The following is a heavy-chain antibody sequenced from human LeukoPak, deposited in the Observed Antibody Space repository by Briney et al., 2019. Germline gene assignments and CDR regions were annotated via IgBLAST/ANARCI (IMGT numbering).Heavy chain of an antibody. CDR3: AREKGYYGSGSYYDYNWFDP. V-gene: IGHV1-18*01. D-gene: IGHD3-10*01. CDR1: GYTFTSYG. Sequence: ASVKVSCKASGYTFTSYGISWVRQAPGQGLEWMGWISAYNGNTNYAQKLQGRVTMTTDTSTSTAYMELRSLRSDDTAVCYCAREKGYYGSGSYYDYNWFDPWGQGTLVTVSS. CDR2: ISAYNGNT. J-gene: IGHJ5*02.